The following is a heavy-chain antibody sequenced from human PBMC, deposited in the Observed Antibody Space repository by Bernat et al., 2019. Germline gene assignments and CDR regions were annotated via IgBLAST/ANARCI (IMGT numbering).Heavy chain of an antibody. CDR1: GFTFSSYA. D-gene: IGHD2-2*01. V-gene: IGHV3-23*01. CDR3: ANEPVVVPAARENWFDP. Sequence: EVQLLESGGGLVQPGGSLRLSCAASGFTFSSYAMSWVRQAPGKGLEWVSAISGSGGSTYYADSVKGRFTISRDNSKNTLYLQMNSLRAEDTAVYYCANEPVVVPAARENWFDPWGQGTLVTVSS. CDR2: ISGSGGST. J-gene: IGHJ5*02.